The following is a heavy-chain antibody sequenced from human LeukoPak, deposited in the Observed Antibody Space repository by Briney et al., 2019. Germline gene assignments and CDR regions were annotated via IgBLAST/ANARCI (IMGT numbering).Heavy chain of an antibody. J-gene: IGHJ5*02. Sequence: SETLSLTCAVYGGSFSGYYWSWIRQPPGKGLEWIGEINHSGSTNYNPSLKSRVTISVDTSKNQFSLKLSSVTAADTAVYYCARSDSSSRFDPWGQGTLVTVSS. CDR1: GGSFSGYY. D-gene: IGHD6-6*01. V-gene: IGHV4-34*01. CDR3: ARSDSSSRFDP. CDR2: INHSGST.